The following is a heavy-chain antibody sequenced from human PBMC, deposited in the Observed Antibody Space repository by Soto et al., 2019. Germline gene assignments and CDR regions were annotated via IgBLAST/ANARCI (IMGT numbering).Heavy chain of an antibody. Sequence: LRLSCAASGFTFSSYAMHWVRQAPGKGLEWVAVISYDGSNKYYADSVKGRFTISRDNSKNTLYLQMNSLRAEDTAVYYCARPLAYYDFWSGLSSGGMDVWGQGTTVTVSS. CDR2: ISYDGSNK. CDR1: GFTFSSYA. CDR3: ARPLAYYDFWSGLSSGGMDV. J-gene: IGHJ6*02. V-gene: IGHV3-30-3*01. D-gene: IGHD3-3*01.